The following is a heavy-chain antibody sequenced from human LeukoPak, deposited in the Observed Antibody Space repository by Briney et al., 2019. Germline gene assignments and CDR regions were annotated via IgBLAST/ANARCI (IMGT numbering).Heavy chain of an antibody. CDR1: GGSISSYY. D-gene: IGHD3-22*01. Sequence: SETLSLTCTVSGGSISSYYWSWIRQPPGKGLEWIGYIYYSGSTNYNPSLKSRVTISVDTSKNQFSLKLSSVTAADTAVYYCASFYYDSSGDAFDIWGQGTMVTVSS. J-gene: IGHJ3*02. V-gene: IGHV4-59*08. CDR3: ASFYYDSSGDAFDI. CDR2: IYYSGST.